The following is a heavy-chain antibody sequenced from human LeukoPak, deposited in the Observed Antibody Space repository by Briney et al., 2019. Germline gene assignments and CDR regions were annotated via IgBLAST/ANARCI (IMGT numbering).Heavy chain of an antibody. CDR2: AFPGDSGT. CDR3: TRHTDIYASPDY. J-gene: IGHJ4*02. D-gene: IGHD3-10*01. CDR1: GYSFTNYW. V-gene: IGHV5-51*01. Sequence: GESLKISCKGSGYSFTNYWIGWVRQMPGKGLEWMGIAFPGDSGTRYSPSFQGQVTISADKSISTAYLQWGSLKASDTAMFYCTRHTDIYASPDYWGQGTLVTVSS.